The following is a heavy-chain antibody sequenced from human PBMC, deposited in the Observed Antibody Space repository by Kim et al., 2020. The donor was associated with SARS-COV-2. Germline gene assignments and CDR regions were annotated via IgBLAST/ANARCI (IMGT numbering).Heavy chain of an antibody. CDR1: GFTFSSYA. J-gene: IGHJ6*02. CDR2: ISGSGGST. D-gene: IGHD1-1*01. V-gene: IGHV3-23*01. Sequence: GGSLRLSCAASGFTFSSYAMSWVRQAPGKGLEWVSAISGSGGSTYYADSVKGRFTISRDNSKNTLYLQMNSLRAEDTAVYYCAKGGTTGTPTYYYYYYGMDVCGQGTTVTVSS. CDR3: AKGGTTGTPTYYYYYYGMDV.